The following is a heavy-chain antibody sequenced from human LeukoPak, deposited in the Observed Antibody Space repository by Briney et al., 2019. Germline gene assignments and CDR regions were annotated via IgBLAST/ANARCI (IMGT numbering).Heavy chain of an antibody. J-gene: IGHJ4*02. CDR1: GFTFSSYA. D-gene: IGHD6-19*01. CDR3: ARGFSSNPDY. V-gene: IGHV3-64*01. Sequence: GGSLRLSCVASGFTFSSYAMHWVRQAPGKGLEYVSAISSNGGSTYYANSVKGRFTISRDNSKNTLYLQMGSLRAEDMAVYYCARGFSSNPDYWGQGTLVTVSS. CDR2: ISSNGGST.